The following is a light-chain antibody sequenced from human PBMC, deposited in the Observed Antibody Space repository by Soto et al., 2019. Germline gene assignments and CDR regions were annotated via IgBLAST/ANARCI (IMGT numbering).Light chain of an antibody. CDR3: QQTSRTPRT. CDR2: AAS. CDR1: QSIGNY. J-gene: IGKJ2*01. V-gene: IGKV1-39*01. Sequence: DIQMTQSPSSLSASVGDRVTITWRASQSIGNYLNWYQQKPGKAPKLLVYAASSLQSGVTSRFSGSTSGTDFTLTISSLQPEDFATYCCQQTSRTPRTFGQWTKRELK.